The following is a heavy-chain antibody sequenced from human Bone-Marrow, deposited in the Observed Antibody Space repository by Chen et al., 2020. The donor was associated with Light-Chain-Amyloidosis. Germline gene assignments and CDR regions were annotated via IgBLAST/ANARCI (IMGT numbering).Heavy chain of an antibody. CDR1: GNPFRNYA. Sequence: QVQVVQAGGEVKKPGSSVRLACKTSGNPFRNYAINWVRRAHGQGLEWMGGIIPLFGTANYAQKFQYRVTITADESTTTSYLDLRGLTSGDTSLYYCAREHEMPLYAALAYWGPGTMVTVSS. CDR2: IIPLFGTA. D-gene: IGHD2-2*01. J-gene: IGHJ4*02. CDR3: AREHEMPLYAALAY. V-gene: IGHV1-69*01.